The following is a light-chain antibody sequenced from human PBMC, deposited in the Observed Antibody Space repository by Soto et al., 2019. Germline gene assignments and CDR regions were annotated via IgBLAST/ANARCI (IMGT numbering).Light chain of an antibody. Sequence: DIQMTQSPSSLSASVGDRVTLTCRASQVIGFDLGWYQQKPGKAPKRLIYAASSLEGGVPSRFSGSGSATEFTLTISSLQPEYCATYYCLQHNSYPYTFGQGTKLEI. CDR3: LQHNSYPYT. CDR1: QVIGFD. J-gene: IGKJ2*01. V-gene: IGKV1-17*01. CDR2: AAS.